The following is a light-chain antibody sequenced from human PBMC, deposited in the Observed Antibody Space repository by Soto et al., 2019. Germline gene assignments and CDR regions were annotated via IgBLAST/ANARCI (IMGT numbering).Light chain of an antibody. CDR2: AAS. Sequence: DIQMTQSPSSLSASVGDRVTITCRASQGISAFLAWFQQKPGKAPKRLIYAASSLESGVPSRFSGSGSGTEFTLTIISLQPEDFATYYCLQHNTFPFTFGPGTKVDIK. CDR3: LQHNTFPFT. V-gene: IGKV1-17*01. CDR1: QGISAF. J-gene: IGKJ3*01.